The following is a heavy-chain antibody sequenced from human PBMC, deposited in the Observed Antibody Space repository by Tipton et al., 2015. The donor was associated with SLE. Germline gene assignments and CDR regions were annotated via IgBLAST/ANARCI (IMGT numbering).Heavy chain of an antibody. CDR3: ARSNTVADAFDI. CDR1: GGSISSGDYY. CDR2: IYYSGNT. J-gene: IGHJ3*02. D-gene: IGHD4-23*01. V-gene: IGHV4-30-4*01. Sequence: TLSLTCTVSGGSISSGDYYWSWIRQPPGKGLEWIGYIYYSGNTFYNPSLKSRFTISVDTSKNQFSLKLSSLTAADTAVYYCARSNTVADAFDIWGQGTMVTVSS.